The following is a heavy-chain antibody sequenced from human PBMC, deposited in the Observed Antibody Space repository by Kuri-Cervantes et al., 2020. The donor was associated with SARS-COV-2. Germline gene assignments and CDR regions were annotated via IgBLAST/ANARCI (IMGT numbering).Heavy chain of an antibody. CDR3: ASSLLWFGELWD. Sequence: GESLKISCAASGFTFSSYAMHWVRQAPGKGLEWVAVISYDGSNKYYADSVKGRFTISRDDSKNTLYLQMNSLRAEDTAVYYCASSLLWFGELWDWGQGTLVTGSS. CDR2: ISYDGSNK. J-gene: IGHJ4*02. V-gene: IGHV3-30*04. D-gene: IGHD3-10*01. CDR1: GFTFSSYA.